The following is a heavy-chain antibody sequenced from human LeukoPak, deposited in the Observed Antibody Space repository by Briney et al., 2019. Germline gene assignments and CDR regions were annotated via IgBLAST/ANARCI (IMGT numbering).Heavy chain of an antibody. CDR1: GGTFSSYA. J-gene: IGHJ4*02. V-gene: IGHV1-69*05. CDR2: IIPIFGTA. Sequence: SVKVSCKASGGTFSSYAISWVRQAPGQGLEWMGRIIPIFGTANYAQKFQGRVTITTDESTSTAYMELSSLRSEDTDVYYCARGSYDFWSGYYDYWGQGTLVTVSS. CDR3: ARGSYDFWSGYYDY. D-gene: IGHD3-3*01.